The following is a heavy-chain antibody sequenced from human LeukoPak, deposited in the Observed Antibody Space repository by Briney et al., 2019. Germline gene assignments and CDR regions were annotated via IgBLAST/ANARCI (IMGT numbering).Heavy chain of an antibody. Sequence: SQTLSLTCAISGDTISTNTAAWNWIRQSPSRGLEWLGRTYYRSKWYNDYAVSVKSRIAFNPDTSKNQFSLQLNSVTPEDTAVYYCARGPYNWNYRSDYWGQGTLVTVSS. D-gene: IGHD1-7*01. J-gene: IGHJ4*02. CDR2: TYYRSKWYN. CDR3: ARGPYNWNYRSDY. V-gene: IGHV6-1*01. CDR1: GDTISTNTAA.